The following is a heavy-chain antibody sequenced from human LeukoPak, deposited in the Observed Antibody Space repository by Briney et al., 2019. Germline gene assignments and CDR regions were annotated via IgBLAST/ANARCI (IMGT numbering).Heavy chain of an antibody. D-gene: IGHD3-22*01. CDR3: ARGNYDSSGYYYPVDY. CDR2: INHSGST. CDR1: GGSFSGYY. V-gene: IGHV4-34*01. J-gene: IGHJ4*02. Sequence: SETLSLTCAVYGGSFSGYYWSWIRQPPGKGLEWIGEINHSGSTNYNPSLKSRVTISVDTSKNQFSLKLSSVTAADTAVYYCARGNYDSSGYYYPVDYWGQGTLVTVSS.